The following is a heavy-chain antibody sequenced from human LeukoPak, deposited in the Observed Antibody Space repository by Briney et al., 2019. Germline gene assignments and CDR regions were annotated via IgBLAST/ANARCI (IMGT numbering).Heavy chain of an antibody. J-gene: IGHJ4*02. CDR2: ISSSSTI. CDR3: ARDPLSSSPRDYFDY. Sequence: GGSLRLSCAASGFTFSSYSMNWVRQAPGKGLEWVSYISSSSTIYYADSVKGRFTISRDNAKNSLYLQMNSLRAEDTAVYYCARDPLSSSPRDYFDYWGQGTLVTVSS. V-gene: IGHV3-48*01. CDR1: GFTFSSYS. D-gene: IGHD6-6*01.